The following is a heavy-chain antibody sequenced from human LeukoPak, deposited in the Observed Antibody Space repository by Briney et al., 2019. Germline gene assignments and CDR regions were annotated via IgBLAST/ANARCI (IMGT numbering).Heavy chain of an antibody. CDR1: GYTFSSYG. CDR2: ISAYNGNT. V-gene: IGHV1-18*01. CDR3: ARDSPDGSGTYYNDSPDY. J-gene: IGHJ4*02. Sequence: EASVKVSCKASGYTFSSYGISWVRQAPGQGLEWMGWISAYNGNTNYRQKLQGRVTMTTDTFTGTAYMDLRSLRSDDTAIYYCARDSPDGSGTYYNDSPDYWGQGTLVTVSS. D-gene: IGHD3-10*01.